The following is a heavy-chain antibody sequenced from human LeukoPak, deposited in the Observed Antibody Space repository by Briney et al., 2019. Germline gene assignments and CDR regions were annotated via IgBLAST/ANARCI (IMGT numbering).Heavy chain of an antibody. J-gene: IGHJ4*02. Sequence: SETLSLTCTVSGGSISSYYWSWIRQPPGKGLEWIGYIYYSGSTNYNPSLKSRVTISVDASKNQFSLKLSSVTAADTAVYYCARGPGRSGSYYFDYWGQGTLVTVSS. D-gene: IGHD1-26*01. V-gene: IGHV4-59*01. CDR1: GGSISSYY. CDR3: ARGPGRSGSYYFDY. CDR2: IYYSGST.